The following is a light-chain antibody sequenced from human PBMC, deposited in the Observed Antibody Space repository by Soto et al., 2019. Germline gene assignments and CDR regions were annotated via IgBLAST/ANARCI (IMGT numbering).Light chain of an antibody. Sequence: ELVLTQSPATLCLSPGERATLSWRASQSVSTSLAWYQQRPGQAPRLLIYDASYRATDIPPRFSGSGSGTDFTLTISSLEPEDFAVYYCQQRRSWPPTITFGQGTRLEIK. CDR2: DAS. CDR3: QQRRSWPPTIT. V-gene: IGKV3-11*01. CDR1: QSVSTS. J-gene: IGKJ5*01.